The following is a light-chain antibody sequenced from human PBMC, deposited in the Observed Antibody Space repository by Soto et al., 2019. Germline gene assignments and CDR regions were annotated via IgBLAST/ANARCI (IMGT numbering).Light chain of an antibody. CDR1: QSISSW. CDR3: QQYNSYSRA. J-gene: IGKJ1*01. V-gene: IGKV1-5*01. Sequence: DIQMTQSPSTLSASVGDRVTITCRASQSISSWLAWYPQKPGKAPKLLIYDASSLESGVPSRFSGSGSGTEFTLTISSLQPDDFATYYCQQYNSYSRAFGQGTKVDIK. CDR2: DAS.